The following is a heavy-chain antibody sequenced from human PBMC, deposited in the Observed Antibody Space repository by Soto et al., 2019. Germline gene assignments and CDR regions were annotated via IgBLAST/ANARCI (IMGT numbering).Heavy chain of an antibody. CDR1: GFTFSSHW. V-gene: IGHV3-74*01. CDR3: ARDRGYSSYDY. D-gene: IGHD5-18*01. CDR2: IESDGSST. Sequence: GGSLRLSCAASGFTFSSHWMHWVRQAPGKGLEWVSRIESDGSSTNYADSVKGRFTVSRDNAKNTLYLQMNSLRVEDSAVYFCARDRGYSSYDYWGLGTLVTVSS. J-gene: IGHJ4*02.